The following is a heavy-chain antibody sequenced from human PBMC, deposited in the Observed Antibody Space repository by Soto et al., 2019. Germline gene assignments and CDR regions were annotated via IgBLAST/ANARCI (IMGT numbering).Heavy chain of an antibody. CDR1: GFSFRSYG. CDR2: ISYDGSNK. CDR3: EKELIGWRYFDY. Sequence: QVQLVESGGGVVQPGRSLRLSCAASGFSFRSYGMHWVRQAPGKGLEWVAVISYDGSNKYYADSVKGRFTISRDNSKNTLYLQMNSLRAEDTAVYYCEKELIGWRYFDYWGQGTLVTVSS. V-gene: IGHV3-30*18. J-gene: IGHJ4*02. D-gene: IGHD6-19*01.